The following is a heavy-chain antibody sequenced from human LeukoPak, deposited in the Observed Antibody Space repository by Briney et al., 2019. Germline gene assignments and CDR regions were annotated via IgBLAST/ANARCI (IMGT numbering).Heavy chain of an antibody. V-gene: IGHV4-4*09. CDR2: IYTSGST. CDR1: GGSISSYY. J-gene: IGHJ4*02. CDR3: ARRNTADASIDF. D-gene: IGHD2/OR15-2a*01. Sequence: SETLSLTCTVSGGSISSYYWSWIRQPPGKGLEWIGYIYTSGSTNYNPSLKSRLTMSLDTSKNQFSLKLSSVTAADTAMYYCARRNTADASIDFWGQGILVIASS.